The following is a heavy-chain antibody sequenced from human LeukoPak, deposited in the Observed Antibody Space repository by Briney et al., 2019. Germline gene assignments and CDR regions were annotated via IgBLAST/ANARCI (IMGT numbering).Heavy chain of an antibody. CDR2: IHPSGIF. V-gene: IGHV4-34*01. Sequence: SETLSLTCAVYGGSCDDYYCSWLRQPPGKGLEWIGEIHPSGIFYYNSSLLSRVTISIDTSKSQFSLRLTSVTAADTAFYYCARGRDRSKAGDHWGQGSMVTVSS. CDR3: ARGRDRSKAGDH. CDR1: GGSCDDYY. J-gene: IGHJ4*02. D-gene: IGHD5-24*01.